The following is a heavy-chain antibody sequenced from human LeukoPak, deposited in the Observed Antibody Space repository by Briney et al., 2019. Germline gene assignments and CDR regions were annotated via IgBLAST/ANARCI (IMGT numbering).Heavy chain of an antibody. CDR2: IRYDGSNK. Sequence: GGSLRLSCAASGFTFSSYGMHWVRQAPGKGLEWVAFIRYDGSNKYYADSVKGRFTISRDNAKNSLYLQMNSLRAEDTAVYYCARDQNFGVVIPLDYWGQGTLVTVSS. CDR1: GFTFSSYG. D-gene: IGHD3-3*01. V-gene: IGHV3-30*02. J-gene: IGHJ4*02. CDR3: ARDQNFGVVIPLDY.